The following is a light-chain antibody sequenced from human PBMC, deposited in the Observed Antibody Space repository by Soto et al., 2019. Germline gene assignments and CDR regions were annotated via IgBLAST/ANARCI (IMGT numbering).Light chain of an antibody. CDR3: GTWDSSLDAVV. Sequence: QSVLTQPPSVSGAPGQRVTISCTGNNSNLGAGYDVHWYQQLPGAAPKLVVFGNRNRPSGVPERFSGSKSGTSASLAITGLQAEDEADYYCGTWDSSLDAVVFGGGTQLTVL. J-gene: IGLJ2*01. V-gene: IGLV1-40*01. CDR1: NSNLGAGYD. CDR2: GNR.